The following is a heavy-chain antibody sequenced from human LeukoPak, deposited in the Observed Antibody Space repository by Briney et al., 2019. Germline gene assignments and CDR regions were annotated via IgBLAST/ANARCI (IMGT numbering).Heavy chain of an antibody. CDR2: MSWNSATI. CDR3: AKDFNSQVVGIFDY. V-gene: IGHV3-9*01. Sequence: PGRSLRLSCATSGFTFDDYGMHWVRQAPGKGLEWVSGMSWNSATIGYADSVKGRFTISRDNAKNSLYLQMNSLRAEDTALYYCAKDFNSQVVGIFDYWGQGTLVTVSS. J-gene: IGHJ4*02. CDR1: GFTFDDYG. D-gene: IGHD2-15*01.